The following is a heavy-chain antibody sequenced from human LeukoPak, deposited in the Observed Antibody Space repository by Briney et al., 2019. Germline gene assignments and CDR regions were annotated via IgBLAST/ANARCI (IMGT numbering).Heavy chain of an antibody. D-gene: IGHD3-22*01. Sequence: GGPLSLSCAASGFNFSSYSMNWLPEAPGRALECVSSISSSSSYIYYAHSVKGRLTISRDNAKNSLYLQMNSRRAEDTAVYYCASNDGYYDSSGYHGDYWGQGTLVTVSS. CDR2: ISSSSSYI. CDR3: ASNDGYYDSSGYHGDY. J-gene: IGHJ4*02. V-gene: IGHV3-21*01. CDR1: GFNFSSYS.